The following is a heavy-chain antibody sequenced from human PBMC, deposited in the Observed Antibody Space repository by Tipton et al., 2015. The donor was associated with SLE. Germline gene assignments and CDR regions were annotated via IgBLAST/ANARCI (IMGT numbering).Heavy chain of an antibody. V-gene: IGHV4-59*01. J-gene: IGHJ6*03. CDR3: ARDRGIAARPSYYYYYMDV. CDR2: IYYSGST. D-gene: IGHD6-6*01. Sequence: LSCTVSGGSISSYYWSWIRQPPGKGLEWIGYIYYSGSTNYNPSLKSRVTISVDTSKNQFSLKLSSVTAADTAVYYCARDRGIAARPSYYYYYMDVWGKGTTVTVSS. CDR1: GGSISSYY.